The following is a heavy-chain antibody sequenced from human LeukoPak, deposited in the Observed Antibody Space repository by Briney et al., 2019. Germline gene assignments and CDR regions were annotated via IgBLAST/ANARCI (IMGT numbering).Heavy chain of an antibody. CDR1: GFTFSSYS. V-gene: IGHV3-48*01. CDR3: ARVGGIGAPTNYFDY. Sequence: PGGSLRLSCAASGFTFSSYSMNWVRQAPGKGLEWVSYISSSSSTIYYADSVKGRFTISRDNAKNSLYLQMNSLRAEDTAVYYCARVGGIGAPTNYFDYWGQGTLVTVSS. J-gene: IGHJ4*02. CDR2: ISSSSSTI. D-gene: IGHD3-16*01.